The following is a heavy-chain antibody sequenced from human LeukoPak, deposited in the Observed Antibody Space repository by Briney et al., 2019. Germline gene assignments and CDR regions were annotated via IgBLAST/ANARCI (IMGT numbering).Heavy chain of an antibody. D-gene: IGHD1-26*01. CDR3: ARQEWELDAFDI. J-gene: IGHJ3*02. CDR2: IYYSGSI. CDR1: GGSISSSSYY. Sequence: SETLSLTCTVSGGSISSSSYYWGWIRQPPGKGLEWIGSIYYSGSIYYNPSLKSRVTISVDTSKNQFSLKLSSVTAADTAVYYCARQEWELDAFDIWGQGTMVTVSS. V-gene: IGHV4-39*01.